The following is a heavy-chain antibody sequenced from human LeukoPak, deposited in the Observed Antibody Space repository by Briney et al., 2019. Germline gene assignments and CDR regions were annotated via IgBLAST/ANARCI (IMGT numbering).Heavy chain of an antibody. J-gene: IGHJ6*03. CDR2: MNPNSGNT. CDR1: GYTFTSYD. V-gene: IGHV1-8*01. D-gene: IGHD3-3*01. Sequence: ASVKVSCKASGYTFTSYDINWVRQATGQGLEWMGWMNPNSGNTGYAQKFQGRVTMTRNTSISTAYMELSSLRSEDTAVYYCARAVVTIFGVPYYMDVWGKGTTVTVSS. CDR3: ARAVVTIFGVPYYMDV.